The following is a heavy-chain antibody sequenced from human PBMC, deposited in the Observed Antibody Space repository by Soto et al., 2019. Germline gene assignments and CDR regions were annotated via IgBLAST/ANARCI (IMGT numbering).Heavy chain of an antibody. J-gene: IGHJ6*03. V-gene: IGHV4-34*01. D-gene: IGHD2-2*01. CDR2: INHSGST. CDR1: GGSFSGYY. CDR3: ARAEIVVVPAAMGTSQVYYYYMDV. Sequence: SETLSLTCAVYGGSFSGYYWSWIRQPPGKGLEWIGEINHSGSTNYNPSLKSRVTISVDTSKNQFSLKLSSVTAADTAVYYCARAEIVVVPAAMGTSQVYYYYMDVWGKGTTVTVSS.